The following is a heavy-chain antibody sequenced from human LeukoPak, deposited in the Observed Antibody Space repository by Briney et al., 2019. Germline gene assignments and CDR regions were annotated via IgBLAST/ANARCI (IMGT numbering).Heavy chain of an antibody. CDR1: GFDFSTYA. Sequence: GGTLRLSCAASGFDFSTYAMSWVRQAPGKGLEWVSGISGSGDTTYYADSVKGRFTISRDNAKNSLYLQMNSLRAEDTAVYYCAELGITMIGGVWGKGTTVTISS. CDR3: AELGITMIGGV. CDR2: ISGSGDTT. J-gene: IGHJ6*04. V-gene: IGHV3-23*01. D-gene: IGHD3-10*02.